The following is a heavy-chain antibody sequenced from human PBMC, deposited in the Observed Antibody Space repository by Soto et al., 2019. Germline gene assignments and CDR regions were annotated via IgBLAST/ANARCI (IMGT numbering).Heavy chain of an antibody. J-gene: IGHJ4*02. CDR1: GGSFHNFY. CDR2: VHYSGST. CDR3: ARGVDDYATSGYFRFDS. Sequence: SETLSLTCNLSGGSFHNFYWLWIRQPPGKGLEWVGHVHYSGSTNYSPSLNSRATISLDTSKSQLSLKLRSVTAAETAMYFCARGVDDYATSGYFRFDSWGQGIPVTVSS. D-gene: IGHD5-12*01. V-gene: IGHV4-59*01.